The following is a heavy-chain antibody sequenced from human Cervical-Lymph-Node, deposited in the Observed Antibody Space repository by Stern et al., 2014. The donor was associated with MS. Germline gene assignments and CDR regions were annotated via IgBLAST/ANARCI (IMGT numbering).Heavy chain of an antibody. V-gene: IGHV3-30*18. CDR1: GFTFSSYG. CDR2: ISYDGSNK. D-gene: IGHD3-22*01. CDR3: AKARGPYDSSGYLQH. Sequence: MQLVESGGGVVQPGRSLRLSCAASGFTFSSYGMHWVRQAPGKGLEWVAVISYDGSNKYYADSVKGRFTISRDNSKNTLYLQMNSLRAEDTAVYYCAKARGPYDSSGYLQHWGQGTLVTVSS. J-gene: IGHJ1*01.